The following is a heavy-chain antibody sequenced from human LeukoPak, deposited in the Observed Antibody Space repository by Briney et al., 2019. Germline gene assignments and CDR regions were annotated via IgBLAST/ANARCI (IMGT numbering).Heavy chain of an antibody. J-gene: IGHJ4*02. Sequence: GWSLRLSCAASGFTFSSYWMHWVRQAPGNGMVWVSRINSDGSSTSYADSVKGRFTISRDNAKNTLYLQMNSLRAEDTAVYYCANAATGTSYFDYWGQGTLVTVSS. CDR1: GFTFSSYW. CDR2: INSDGSST. CDR3: ANAATGTSYFDY. D-gene: IGHD1-1*01. V-gene: IGHV3-74*01.